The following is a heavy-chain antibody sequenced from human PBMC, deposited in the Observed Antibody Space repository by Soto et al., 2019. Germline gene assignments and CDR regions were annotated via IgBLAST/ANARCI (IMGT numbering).Heavy chain of an antibody. V-gene: IGHV1-46*03. Sequence: QVQLVQSGAEVKKPGASVKVSCKASGYTFTSYYMHWVRQAPGQGLEWMGIINPSGGSTSYAQKFRGRVNMTRHTSTSTVSMELSSLRCEDTAVYYCASHSRVPAAQVGAFDIWGPGTMVTVSS. CDR3: ASHSRVPAAQVGAFDI. CDR2: INPSGGST. J-gene: IGHJ3*02. CDR1: GYTFTSYY. D-gene: IGHD2-2*01.